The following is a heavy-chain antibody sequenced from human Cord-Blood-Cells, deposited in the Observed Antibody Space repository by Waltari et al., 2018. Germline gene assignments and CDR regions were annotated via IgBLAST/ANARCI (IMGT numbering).Heavy chain of an antibody. CDR2: FDPEDGET. Sequence: QVQLVQSGAEVKKPGASVKVSCKVSGYTLTELSMHWVRQAPGKGLEWMGGFDPEDGETIYAQKCQGRVTMTEDTSTDTAYMELSSLRSEDTAVYYCATDSVWRYYDGSGSPRWFDPWGQGTLVTVSS. D-gene: IGHD3-10*01. CDR1: GYTLTELS. CDR3: ATDSVWRYYDGSGSPRWFDP. V-gene: IGHV1-24*01. J-gene: IGHJ5*02.